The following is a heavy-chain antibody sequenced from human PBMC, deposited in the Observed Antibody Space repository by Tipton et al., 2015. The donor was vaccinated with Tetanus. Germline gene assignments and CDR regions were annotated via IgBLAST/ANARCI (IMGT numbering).Heavy chain of an antibody. CDR2: ISNDGSDD. CDR1: GFTFNNYA. CDR3: ARESRPSGLDL. D-gene: IGHD2-2*01. V-gene: IGHV3-30*04. Sequence: RSLRLSCVASGFTFNNYALHWVRQAPGKGLEWVAIISNDGSDDHYADSLKGRFTISRDKSKNTLFLQMNSLRSDDTAVYYCARESRPSGLDLWGQGTLVSVSS. J-gene: IGHJ5*02.